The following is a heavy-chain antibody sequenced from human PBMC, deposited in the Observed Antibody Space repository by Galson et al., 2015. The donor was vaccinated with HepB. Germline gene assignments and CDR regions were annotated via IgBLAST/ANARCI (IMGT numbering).Heavy chain of an antibody. CDR3: ARDRGYSYGLIDY. V-gene: IGHV3-30-3*01. CDR1: GFTFSSYA. CDR2: VSYDGSNK. D-gene: IGHD5-18*01. Sequence: SLRLSCAASGFTFSSYAMHWVRQAPGKGLEWVAVVSYDGSNKYYADSVKGRFTISRDNSKNTLYLQMNSLRAEDTAVYYCARDRGYSYGLIDYWGQGTLVTVSS. J-gene: IGHJ4*02.